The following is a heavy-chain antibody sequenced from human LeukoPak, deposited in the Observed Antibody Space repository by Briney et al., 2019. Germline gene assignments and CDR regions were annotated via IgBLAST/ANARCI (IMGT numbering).Heavy chain of an antibody. D-gene: IGHD6-13*01. CDR3: ANSQRSSWNYYFHH. CDR1: GFTFSRYA. J-gene: IGHJ4*02. CDR2: FSGSGGGT. V-gene: IGHV3-23*01. Sequence: GGSLRLSCAASGFTFSRYAMSWVRRAPGKGLEWVSTFSGSGGGTYYADSVKGRFTISRDNSKNTLYLQINSLRAEDSAVYFCANSQRSSWNYYFHHWGQGTLVTVSS.